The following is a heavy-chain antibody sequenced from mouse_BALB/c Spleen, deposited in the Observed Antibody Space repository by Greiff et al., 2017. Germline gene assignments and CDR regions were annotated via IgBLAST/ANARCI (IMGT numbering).Heavy chain of an antibody. J-gene: IGHJ3*01. CDR3: ATYYRYLAWFAY. V-gene: IGHV2-9*02. D-gene: IGHD2-14*01. Sequence: VQLVESGPGLVAPSQSLSITCTVSGFSLTSYGVHWVRQPPGKGLEWLGVIWAGGSTNYNSALMSRLSISKDNSKSQVFLKMNSLQTDDTAMYYCATYYRYLAWFAYWGQGTLVTVSA. CDR2: IWAGGST. CDR1: GFSLTSYG.